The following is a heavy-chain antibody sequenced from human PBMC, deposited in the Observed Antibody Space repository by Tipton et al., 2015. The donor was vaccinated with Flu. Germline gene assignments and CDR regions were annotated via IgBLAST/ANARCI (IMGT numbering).Heavy chain of an antibody. CDR1: GGSIGSSTYY. J-gene: IGHJ4*02. CDR2: LYDSGIT. Sequence: TLSLTCTVFGGSIGSSTYYWGWIRQPPGKGLEWIGSLYDSGITYYNPSLKSRVTISLDTSKIQFSLKLISVTAADTAVYYCARSSSAYDCVWGGSYYFDFWGQGTLVTVSS. CDR3: ARSSSAYDCVWGGSYYFDF. V-gene: IGHV4-39*07. D-gene: IGHD3-16*01.